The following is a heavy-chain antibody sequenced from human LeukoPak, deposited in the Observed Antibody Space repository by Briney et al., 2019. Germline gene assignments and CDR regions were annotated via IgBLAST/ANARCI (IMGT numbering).Heavy chain of an antibody. D-gene: IGHD3-22*01. V-gene: IGHV1-69*02. CDR2: IIPILGIA. J-gene: IGHJ4*02. CDR3: AKHYSYGTSGYYRGYLFDY. Sequence: GASVKVSCKASGGTFSSYTISWVRQAPGQGLEWMGRIIPILGIANYAQKFQGRVTITADKSTSTAYMELSSLRSEDTAVYYCAKHYSYGTSGYYRGYLFDYWGQGTLVPVSS. CDR1: GGTFSSYT.